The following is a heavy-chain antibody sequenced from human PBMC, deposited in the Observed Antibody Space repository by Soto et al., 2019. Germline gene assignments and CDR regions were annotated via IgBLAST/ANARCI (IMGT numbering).Heavy chain of an antibody. CDR3: ARATGADKEDY. CDR1: GFTFSSYW. V-gene: IGHV3-7*04. Sequence: EVQLVESGGGLVQPGGSLRLSCAASGFTFSSYWMSWVRQAPGKGLEWVANIKEDGSERYYLDSVKGRITISRDNAKNSLYLQMDSLRAEDTAVYYCARATGADKEDYWGQGTLVTVSS. J-gene: IGHJ4*02. CDR2: IKEDGSER. D-gene: IGHD3-10*01.